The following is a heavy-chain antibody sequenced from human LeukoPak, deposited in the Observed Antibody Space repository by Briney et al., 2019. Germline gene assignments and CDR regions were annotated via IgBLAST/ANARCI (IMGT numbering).Heavy chain of an antibody. J-gene: IGHJ4*02. CDR1: GYTFTGYA. D-gene: IGHD5-18*01. Sequence: ASVKVSCKASGYTFTGYAMNWVRQAPGQGLEWMGWINTKTGNPTYARGFTGRFVFSLDTSVSTAYLQISSLKAEDTAVYYCARGYSYASPSEAYYFDYWGQGTLVTVSS. V-gene: IGHV7-4-1*02. CDR2: INTKTGNP. CDR3: ARGYSYASPSEAYYFDY.